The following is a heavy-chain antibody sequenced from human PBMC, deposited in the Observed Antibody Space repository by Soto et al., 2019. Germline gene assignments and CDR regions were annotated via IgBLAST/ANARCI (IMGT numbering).Heavy chain of an antibody. CDR1: GGTFSSYA. D-gene: IGHD6-13*01. Sequence: SVKVSCKASGGTFSSYAISWVRQAPGQGLEWVGGIIPIFGTANYAQKFQGRVTITADESTSTAYMELSSLRSEDTAVYYCARRYSSSWYWFGPWGQGTLVTVSS. J-gene: IGHJ5*02. V-gene: IGHV1-69*13. CDR3: ARRYSSSWYWFGP. CDR2: IIPIFGTA.